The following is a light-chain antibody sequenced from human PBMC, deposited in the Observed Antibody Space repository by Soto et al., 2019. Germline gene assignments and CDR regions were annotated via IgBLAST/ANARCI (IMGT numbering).Light chain of an antibody. CDR2: DVS. J-gene: IGLJ1*01. CDR1: SSDVGGYNY. Sequence: QSALTQPASLSGSPGQSITISCTGTSSDVGGYNYVSWYQQHPGKAPKLMIYDVSNRPSGVSNRFSGSKSGNTASLTISGLQAEDESDYYCSSYTSSSTRVFGTGTNLTVL. V-gene: IGLV2-14*03. CDR3: SSYTSSSTRV.